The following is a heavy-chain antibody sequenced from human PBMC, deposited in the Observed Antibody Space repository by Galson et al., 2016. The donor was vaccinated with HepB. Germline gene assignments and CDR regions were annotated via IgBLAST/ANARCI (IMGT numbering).Heavy chain of an antibody. D-gene: IGHD3-22*01. CDR3: ARATLTYFYDSSCSYFDY. Sequence: SETLSLTCTVSGGSIISYYWSWIRQPPGKGLEWIGYIYYSGSTNYSPSLKSRVTISVDTSKNQFSLKLSSVTAADTAVYYCARATLTYFYDSSCSYFDYWGQGTLVTVSS. CDR1: GGSIISYY. CDR2: IYYSGST. V-gene: IGHV4-59*01. J-gene: IGHJ4*02.